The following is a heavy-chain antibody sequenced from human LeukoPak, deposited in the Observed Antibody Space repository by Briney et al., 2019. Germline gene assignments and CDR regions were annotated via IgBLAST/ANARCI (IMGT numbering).Heavy chain of an antibody. J-gene: IGHJ4*02. Sequence: GASVKVSCKASGGTFSSYAISWVRQAPGQGLEWMGGIIPIFGTANYAQKFQGRVTITADESTSTAYMELSSLRSEDTAVYYCARGHYDSSGYFTFDYWGQGTLVTVSS. CDR1: GGTFSSYA. V-gene: IGHV1-69*13. D-gene: IGHD3-22*01. CDR3: ARGHYDSSGYFTFDY. CDR2: IIPIFGTA.